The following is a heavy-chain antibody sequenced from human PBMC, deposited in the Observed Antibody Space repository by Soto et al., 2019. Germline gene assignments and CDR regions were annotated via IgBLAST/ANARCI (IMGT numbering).Heavy chain of an antibody. CDR1: GGSISSGDYY. V-gene: IGHV4-30-4*01. CDR3: ARGAVRYCSGGSCYTNCFDP. Sequence: PSETLSLTCTVSGGSISSGDYYWSWIRQPPGKGLEWIGYIYYSGSTYYNPSLKSRVTISVDTSKNQFSLKLSSVTAADTAVYYCARGAVRYCSGGSCYTNCFDPWGQGTLVTVSS. J-gene: IGHJ5*02. D-gene: IGHD2-15*01. CDR2: IYYSGST.